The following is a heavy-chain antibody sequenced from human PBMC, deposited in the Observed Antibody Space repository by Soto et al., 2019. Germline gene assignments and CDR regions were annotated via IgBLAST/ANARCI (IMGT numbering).Heavy chain of an antibody. CDR1: GGSVSSGSYY. V-gene: IGHV4-61*01. CDR2: IYYRGRT. D-gene: IGHD4-17*01. CDR3: AGDRGGDYGDCGGFDP. Sequence: QVQLQESGPGLLKPSETLSLTCTVSGGSVSSGSYYWSWIRQPPGKGLAWLGYIYYRGRTNYNPSLKSRVTIEVAASKNQFCLKLSSESAEGAAVYYCAGDRGGDYGDCGGFDPWGQGTLVTVSS. J-gene: IGHJ5*02.